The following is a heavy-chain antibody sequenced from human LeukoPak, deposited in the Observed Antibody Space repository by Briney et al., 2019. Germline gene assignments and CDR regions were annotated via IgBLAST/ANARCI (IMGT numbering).Heavy chain of an antibody. J-gene: IGHJ2*01. CDR3: ARTVVTLDWYFDF. V-gene: IGHV4-4*07. CDR1: GGSISSYS. CDR2: FYTSGTT. Sequence: PSETLSLTCSVSGGSISSYSWNWIRQPAGKGLEWIGRFYTSGTTNYNPSLKSRVTMSIATSKNQVSLKMRSVTAADTAVYYCARTVVTLDWYFDFWGRGTLVSVSS. D-gene: IGHD4-23*01.